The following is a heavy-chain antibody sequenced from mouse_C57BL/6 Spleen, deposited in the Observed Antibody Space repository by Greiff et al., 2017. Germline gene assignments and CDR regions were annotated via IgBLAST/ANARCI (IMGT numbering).Heavy chain of an antibody. CDR1: GYSITSGYY. V-gene: IGHV3-6*01. D-gene: IGHD1-1*01. CDR2: ISYDGSN. Sequence: EVKLQQSGPGLVKPSQSLSLTCSVTGYSITSGYYWNWIRQFPGNKLEWMGYISYDGSNNYNPSLKNRISITRDTSKNQFFLKLNSVTTEDTATYYCARDQGLLRDRPSMDYWGQGTSVTVSS. J-gene: IGHJ4*01. CDR3: ARDQGLLRDRPSMDY.